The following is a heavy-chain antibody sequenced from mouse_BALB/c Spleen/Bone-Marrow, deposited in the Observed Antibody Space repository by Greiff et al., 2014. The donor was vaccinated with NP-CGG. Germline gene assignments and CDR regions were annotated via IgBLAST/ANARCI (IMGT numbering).Heavy chain of an antibody. Sequence: VKLVESGPGLVAPSQSLSITCTVSGFSLTSYGVHWVRQPPGKGLEWLGVIWAGGSTNYNSALMSRLSTSKDNSKSQVFLKMNSLQTDDTAMYYCARDRGFGYDRTMDSWGQGTSVTVSS. CDR2: IWAGGST. CDR1: GFSLTSYG. J-gene: IGHJ4*01. D-gene: IGHD2-2*01. CDR3: ARDRGFGYDRTMDS. V-gene: IGHV2-9*02.